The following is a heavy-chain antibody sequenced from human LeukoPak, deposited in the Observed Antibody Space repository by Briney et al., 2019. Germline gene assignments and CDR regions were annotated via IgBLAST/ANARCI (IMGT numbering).Heavy chain of an antibody. V-gene: IGHV1-46*01. CDR3: ARVDYYDSSGYWGGFDP. Sequence: ASVKVSCKASGYTFTSYYMHWVRQAPGQGLKWMGIINPSGGSTSYAQKFQGRVTMTRDTSTSTVYMELSSLRSEDTAVYYCARVDYYDSSGYWGGFDPWGQGNLVTVSS. J-gene: IGHJ5*02. CDR1: GYTFTSYY. CDR2: INPSGGST. D-gene: IGHD3-22*01.